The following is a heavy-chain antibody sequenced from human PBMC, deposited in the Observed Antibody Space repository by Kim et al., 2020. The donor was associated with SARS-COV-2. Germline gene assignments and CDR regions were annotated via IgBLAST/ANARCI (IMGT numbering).Heavy chain of an antibody. D-gene: IGHD2-21*01. CDR3: RDSVATPPMAPQY. CDR2: IYFGGST. CDR1: GFTVSSNY. J-gene: IGHJ4*02. Sequence: GGSLRLSCAASGFTVSSNYMNWVRQAPGKGLVWVSVIYFGGSTSYYASVKNRRTIISKNNKNTLLYQLNNRLSAETAAVYYCRDSVATPPMAPQYWGPRT. V-gene: IGHV3-53*01.